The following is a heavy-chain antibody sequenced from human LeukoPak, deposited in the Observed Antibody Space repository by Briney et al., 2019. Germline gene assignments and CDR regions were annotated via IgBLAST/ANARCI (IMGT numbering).Heavy chain of an antibody. J-gene: IGHJ3*02. CDR2: ISYDGSNK. V-gene: IGHV3-30-3*01. CDR1: GFTFSSYA. CDR3: AKDVAVQVPFDI. Sequence: GGSLRLSCAASGFTFSSYAMHWVRQAPGKGLEWVAVISYDGSNKYYADSVKGRFTISRDNSKNALYLQMNSLRAEDTAVYYCAKDVAVQVPFDIWGQGTMVTVSS. D-gene: IGHD2-21*01.